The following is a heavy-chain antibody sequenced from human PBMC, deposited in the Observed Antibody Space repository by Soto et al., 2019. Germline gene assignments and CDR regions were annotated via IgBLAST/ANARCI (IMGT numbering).Heavy chain of an antibody. D-gene: IGHD7-27*01. CDR2: INTYNGNT. V-gene: IGHV1-18*01. CDR1: GYTFTTYS. Sequence: QVQLVQSGAEVKKPGASVKVSCTASGYTFTTYSIYWVRQAPGQGLEWMGWINTYNGNTNSAQKFQGRLTMTTDTSTSTAYMELRSLRSDDTAVYYCASLPPPCGLGSWCQGTLVTVSS. J-gene: IGHJ5*02. CDR3: ASLPPPCGLGS.